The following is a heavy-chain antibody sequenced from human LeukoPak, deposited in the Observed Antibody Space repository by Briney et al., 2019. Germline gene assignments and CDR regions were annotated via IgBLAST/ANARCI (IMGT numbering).Heavy chain of an antibody. CDR2: ISFDGDNR. V-gene: IGHV3-30-3*01. D-gene: IGHD2-21*01. Sequence: GGSLRLSCAASGFSFSDYSMHWVRQIPGKGLEWVTVISFDGDNRFYADSVKGRFTISRDNSKNMVYLQMNSLRGEDTAVYYCASILWWDIGFDYWGQGTLVTVSS. J-gene: IGHJ4*02. CDR1: GFSFSDYS. CDR3: ASILWWDIGFDY.